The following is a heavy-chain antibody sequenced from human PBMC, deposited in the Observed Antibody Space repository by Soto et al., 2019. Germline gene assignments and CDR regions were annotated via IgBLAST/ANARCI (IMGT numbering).Heavy chain of an antibody. CDR2: ISAYNGNT. CDR3: ARDQRSITIFGVAQSPGY. V-gene: IGHV1-18*04. Sequence: GASVKVSCKASGYTFTSYYMHWVRQAPGQGLEWMGWISAYNGNTNYAQKLQGRVTMTTDTSTSTAYMELRSLRSDDTAVYYCARDQRSITIFGVAQSPGYWGQGTLVTVSS. J-gene: IGHJ4*02. CDR1: GYTFTSYY. D-gene: IGHD3-3*01.